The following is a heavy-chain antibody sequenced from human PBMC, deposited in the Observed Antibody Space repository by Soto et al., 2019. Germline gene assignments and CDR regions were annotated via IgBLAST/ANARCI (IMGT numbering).Heavy chain of an antibody. J-gene: IGHJ1*01. CDR2: INPNSGGT. CDR3: ARGAVAGTAHFQH. D-gene: IGHD6-19*01. Sequence: ASVKVSCKASGYTFTGYYMHWVRQAPGQGLEWMGWINPNSGGTNYAQKFQGWVTMTRDTSISTAYMELSRLRSDDTAVYYCARGAVAGTAHFQHWGQGTLVTVSS. CDR1: GYTFTGYY. V-gene: IGHV1-2*04.